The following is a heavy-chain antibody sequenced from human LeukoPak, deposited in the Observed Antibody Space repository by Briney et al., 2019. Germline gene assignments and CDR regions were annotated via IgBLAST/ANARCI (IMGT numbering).Heavy chain of an antibody. D-gene: IGHD6-19*01. V-gene: IGHV3-7*03. CDR2: IGPDGSAK. J-gene: IGHJ4*02. CDR3: ARITVAAFDY. CDR1: GLTFGTYW. Sequence: GGSLRLSCAASGLTFGTYWMAWVRQAPGKGLEWVANIGPDGSAKYYVDSVRGRFTISRDNARNFLYLQMNSLGAEDTAVYYCARITVAAFDYWGQGTLVTVSS.